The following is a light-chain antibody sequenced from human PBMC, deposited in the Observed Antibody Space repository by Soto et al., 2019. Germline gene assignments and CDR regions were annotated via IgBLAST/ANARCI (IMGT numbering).Light chain of an antibody. V-gene: IGKV1-5*01. CDR2: AAS. CDR3: KHYNSYWT. CDR1: QSISSW. Sequence: DIQMTQSPSTLSASVGDRVTITCRASQSISSWLAWYQQKPGKAPKLLIYAASSLESGVPSSFSGSGSGTDSTLTISSLHPDDFATYYCKHYNSYWTFGQGTKVDIK. J-gene: IGKJ1*01.